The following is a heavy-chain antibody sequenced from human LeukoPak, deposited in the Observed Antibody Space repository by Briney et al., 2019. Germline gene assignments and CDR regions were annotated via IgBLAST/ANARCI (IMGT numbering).Heavy chain of an antibody. Sequence: GGSLRLSCTVSGFTLSSYEISWIRQAPGKGLEWVSSIDYDGGSGHYADSAKGRFTISRDNSNNTLFLHLNSLRGEDTAVYYCTRNSGWYGLSWGQGTLVTVSS. CDR2: IDYDGGSG. V-gene: IGHV3-23*01. CDR3: TRNSGWYGLS. D-gene: IGHD6-19*01. CDR1: GFTLSSYE. J-gene: IGHJ1*01.